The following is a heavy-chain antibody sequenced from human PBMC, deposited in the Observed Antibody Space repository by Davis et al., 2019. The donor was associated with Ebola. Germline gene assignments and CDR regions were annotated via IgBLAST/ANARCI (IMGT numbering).Heavy chain of an antibody. J-gene: IGHJ3*02. Sequence: ASVKVSCKASGYTFTSYGISWVRQAPGQGLEWMGWISVYNGNTNYAQKLQGRVTMTTDTSTSTAYMELRSLRSDDTAVYYCASRIKVVAATDDAFDIWGQGTMVTISS. V-gene: IGHV1-18*04. CDR3: ASRIKVVAATDDAFDI. CDR2: ISVYNGNT. D-gene: IGHD2-15*01. CDR1: GYTFTSYG.